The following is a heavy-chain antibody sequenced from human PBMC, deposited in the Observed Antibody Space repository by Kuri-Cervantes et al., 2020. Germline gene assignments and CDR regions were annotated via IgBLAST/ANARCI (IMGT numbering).Heavy chain of an antibody. V-gene: IGHV4-59*13. CDR1: GGSISSYY. J-gene: IGHJ4*02. D-gene: IGHD2-2*01. Sequence: GSLRLSCTVSGGSISSYYWSWIRQPPGKGLEWIGYTYYSGSTNYNPSLKSRVTISVDTSKNQFSLKLSSVTAADTAVYYCARALKRYCSSTSCRHPFYFDYWGQGTLVTVSS. CDR3: ARALKRYCSSTSCRHPFYFDY. CDR2: TYYSGST.